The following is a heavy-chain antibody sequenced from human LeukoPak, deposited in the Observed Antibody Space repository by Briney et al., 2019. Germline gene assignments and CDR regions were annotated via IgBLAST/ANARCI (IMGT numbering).Heavy chain of an antibody. V-gene: IGHV4-34*01. Sequence: SETLSLTCAVYGGSCDDYYCSWIRQPPGKGLEWIGEIHPHGIFYYNSSLVSRVTISIDTSKTQFSLRLTSVTATDTAFNYCARGRDRSKAGDLWGQGSLVTVSS. J-gene: IGHJ5*02. D-gene: IGHD5-24*01. CDR1: GGSCDDYY. CDR3: ARGRDRSKAGDL. CDR2: IHPHGIF.